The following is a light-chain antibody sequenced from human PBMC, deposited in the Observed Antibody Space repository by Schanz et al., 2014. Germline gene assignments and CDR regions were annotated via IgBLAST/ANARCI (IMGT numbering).Light chain of an antibody. Sequence: DVVLTQSPLSLPVTLGQPASISCRSSQSPVYTDGNIYLNWFQQRPGQSPRRLIYKVSNRDSGVPDRFSGSGSGADFTLEISRVEVEDVGLYFCMQGSHWPLTFGQGTKLEIK. J-gene: IGKJ2*01. CDR2: KVS. V-gene: IGKV2-30*01. CDR3: MQGSHWPLT. CDR1: QSPVYTDGNIY.